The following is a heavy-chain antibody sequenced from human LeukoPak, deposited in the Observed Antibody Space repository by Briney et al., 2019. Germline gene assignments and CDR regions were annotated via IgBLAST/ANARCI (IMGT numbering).Heavy chain of an antibody. V-gene: IGHV4-59*12. CDR3: ARPGRAAGVSNWFDP. CDR2: IHYSGST. Sequence: PSETLSLTCTVSGGSISSYYWSWIRQPPGKGLEWIGYIHYSGSTNYNPSLKSRVTISVDTSKNQFSLKLSSVTAADTAVYYCARPGRAAGVSNWFDPWGQGTLVTVSS. D-gene: IGHD6-13*01. CDR1: GGSISSYY. J-gene: IGHJ5*02.